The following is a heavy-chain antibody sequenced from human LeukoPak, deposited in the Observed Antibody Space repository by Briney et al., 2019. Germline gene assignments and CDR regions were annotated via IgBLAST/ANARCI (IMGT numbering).Heavy chain of an antibody. Sequence: SETLSLTCTVSGGSISSYYWSWIRQPPGKGLEWIGYIYYGGSTNYNPSLKSRVTISVDTSKNQFSPKLSSVTAADTAVYYCAGRIAYGSGSYYGNYYYYGMDVWGQGTTVTVSS. J-gene: IGHJ6*02. CDR1: GGSISSYY. D-gene: IGHD3-10*01. CDR2: IYYGGST. CDR3: AGRIAYGSGSYYGNYYYYGMDV. V-gene: IGHV4-59*01.